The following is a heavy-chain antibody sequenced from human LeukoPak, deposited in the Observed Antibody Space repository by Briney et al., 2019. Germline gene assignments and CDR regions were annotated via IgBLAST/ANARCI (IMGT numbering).Heavy chain of an antibody. J-gene: IGHJ6*02. CDR2: IYPGDSDT. CDR3: ARLIAARPYYYYYYGMDV. D-gene: IGHD6-6*01. Sequence: GESLKISCKGSGYSFTGYWIGWVRQMPGKGLEWMGIIYPGDSDTRYSPSFQGQVTISADKSISTAYLQWSSLKASDTAMYYCARLIAARPYYYYYYGMDVWGQGTTVTVSS. CDR1: GYSFTGYW. V-gene: IGHV5-51*01.